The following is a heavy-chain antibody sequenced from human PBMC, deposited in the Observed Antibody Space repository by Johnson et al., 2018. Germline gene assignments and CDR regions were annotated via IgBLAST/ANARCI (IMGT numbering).Heavy chain of an antibody. D-gene: IGHD3-10*01. J-gene: IGHJ3*02. V-gene: IGHV3-23*02. CDR2: INPSGVDP. CDR1: GFTFSSYA. Sequence: VQLVQSGGGLIQAGGSLRLSCAASGFTFSSYAMNWVRQTPGKGLEWVSAINPSGVDPYYVDSVKGRFTISRDNAKNTLYLQMNSLRAEDTAFYYCARELGSGAFDIWGQGTMVTVSS. CDR3: ARELGSGAFDI.